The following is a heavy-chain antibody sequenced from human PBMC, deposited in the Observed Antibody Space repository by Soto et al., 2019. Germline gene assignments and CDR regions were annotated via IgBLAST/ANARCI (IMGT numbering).Heavy chain of an antibody. CDR1: GFTFSGSA. Sequence: PGGSLRLSCAASGFTFSGSAMHWVRQASGKGLEWVGRIRSKANSYATAYAASVKGRLTISRDDSKNTAYLQMNSLKTEDTAEYYCTRQKEVVGATMPTGFRQYWGQGTLVTVSS. CDR2: IRSKANSYAT. D-gene: IGHD1-26*01. CDR3: TRQKEVVGATMPTGFRQY. J-gene: IGHJ4*02. V-gene: IGHV3-73*01.